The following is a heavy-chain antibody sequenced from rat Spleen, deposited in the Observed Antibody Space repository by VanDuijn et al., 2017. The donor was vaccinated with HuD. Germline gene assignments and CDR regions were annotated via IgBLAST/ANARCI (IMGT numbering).Heavy chain of an antibody. CDR3: ARQDTSGYSNWFAY. J-gene: IGHJ3*01. CDR1: GFTFRNYD. Sequence: EVQPVESGGDLVQPGRSLKLSCAASGFTFRNYDMAWVRQAPTMGLEWVTSISPSGGATYYRDSVKGRFTVSRDNAKNTLYLQLDSLRSADTATYYCARQDTSGYSNWFAYWGQGTLVTVSS. D-gene: IGHD4-3*01. CDR2: ISPSGGAT. V-gene: IGHV5S13*01.